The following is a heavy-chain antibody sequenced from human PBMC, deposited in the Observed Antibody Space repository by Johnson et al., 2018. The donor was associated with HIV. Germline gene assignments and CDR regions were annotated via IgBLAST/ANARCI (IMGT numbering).Heavy chain of an antibody. CDR2: ISGSGGST. Sequence: MQLVESGGGVVQPGRSLRLSCAASGFTFSSYGMHWVRQAPGKGLEWVSAISGSGGSTYYEDSVKGRFTIPRDNSKNTLFLQMNSLTVDDTALYYCARDPTTQNSRLTGDFGAFDIWGQGIMVTVTS. J-gene: IGHJ3*02. D-gene: IGHD7-27*01. CDR1: GFTFSSYG. CDR3: ARDPTTQNSRLTGDFGAFDI. V-gene: IGHV3-23*04.